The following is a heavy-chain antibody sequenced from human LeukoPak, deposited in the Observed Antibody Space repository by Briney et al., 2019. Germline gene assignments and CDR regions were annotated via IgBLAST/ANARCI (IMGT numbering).Heavy chain of an antibody. CDR2: IYYSGST. D-gene: IGHD1-26*01. CDR3: ARDGRGEGWEPFDY. J-gene: IGHJ4*02. V-gene: IGHV4-39*07. Sequence: PSGTLSLTCAVSGGSISSSSYYWGWIRQPPGKGLEWIGSIYYSGSTYYNPSLKSRVTISVDTSKNQFSLKLSSVTAADTAVYYCARDGRGEGWEPFDYWGQGTLVTVSS. CDR1: GGSISSSSYY.